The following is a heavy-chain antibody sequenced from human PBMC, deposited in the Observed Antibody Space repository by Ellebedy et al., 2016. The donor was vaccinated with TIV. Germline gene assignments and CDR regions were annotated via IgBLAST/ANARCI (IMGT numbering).Heavy chain of an antibody. D-gene: IGHD3-9*01. CDR2: IWSDGNTK. CDR1: AFTFSSYG. V-gene: IGHV3-33*01. Sequence: GGSLRLSXAASAFTFSSYGMHWVRQAPGKGLEWVALIWSDGNTKYYADSVKGRFTISRDNSKSMLHLQMNSLSGDDTAVYFCARERWPQTGSHYYMDVWGKGSTVIVSS. CDR3: ARERWPQTGSHYYMDV. J-gene: IGHJ6*03.